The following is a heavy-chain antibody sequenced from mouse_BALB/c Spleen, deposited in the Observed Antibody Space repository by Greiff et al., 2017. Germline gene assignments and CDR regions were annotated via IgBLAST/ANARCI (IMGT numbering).Heavy chain of an antibody. J-gene: IGHJ4*01. CDR1: GFSLTSYG. Sequence: QVHVKQSGPGLVQPSQSLSITCTVSGFSLTSYGVHWVRQSPGKGLEWLGVIWSGGSTDYNAAFISRLSISKDNSKSQVFFKMNSLQANDTAIYYCARNYDYLYAMDYWGQGTSVTVSS. CDR3: ARNYDYLYAMDY. V-gene: IGHV2-2*02. D-gene: IGHD2-4*01. CDR2: IWSGGST.